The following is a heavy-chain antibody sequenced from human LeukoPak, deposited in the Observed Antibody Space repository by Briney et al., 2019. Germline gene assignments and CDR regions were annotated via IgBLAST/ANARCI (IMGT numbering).Heavy chain of an antibody. CDR3: ARVYIEYSSSSYDY. J-gene: IGHJ4*02. D-gene: IGHD6-6*01. CDR1: GYIFTGYY. Sequence: ASVKVSCKASGYIFTGYYMHWVRQAPGQGLEWMGWINPNSGGTNYAQKFQGRVTMTRDTSISTAYMELSRLRSDDTAVYYCARVYIEYSSSSYDYWGQGTLVTVSS. CDR2: INPNSGGT. V-gene: IGHV1-2*02.